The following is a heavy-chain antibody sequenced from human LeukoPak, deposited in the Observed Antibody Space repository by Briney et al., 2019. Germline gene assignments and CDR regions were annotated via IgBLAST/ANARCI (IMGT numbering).Heavy chain of an antibody. CDR3: AKGYSSGWYLGPADY. CDR2: ISWNSGSI. CDR1: GYTFDDYA. V-gene: IGHV3-9*03. Sequence: GRSLRLSCAASGYTFDDYAMNWVPQAPGQGLEWVSGISWNSGSIGYADSVKGRFTISRDNAKHSLYLQMNSLRAGDMALYYCAKGYSSGWYLGPADYWGQGTLVTVSS. J-gene: IGHJ4*02. D-gene: IGHD6-19*01.